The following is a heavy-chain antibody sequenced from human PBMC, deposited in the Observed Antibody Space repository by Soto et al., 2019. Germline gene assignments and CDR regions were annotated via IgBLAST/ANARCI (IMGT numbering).Heavy chain of an antibody. CDR1: GGTFSSYA. CDR3: ARESITMIVVGVPHYYFDY. D-gene: IGHD3-22*01. CDR2: IILIFGTA. V-gene: IGHV1-69*06. Sequence: QVQLVQSGAEVKKPGSSVKVSCKASGGTFSSYAISWVRQAPGQGLEWMGGIILIFGTANYAQKFQGRVTITADKSTSTDYMELSSLRSEDTAVYYCARESITMIVVGVPHYYFDYWGQGTLVTVSS. J-gene: IGHJ4*02.